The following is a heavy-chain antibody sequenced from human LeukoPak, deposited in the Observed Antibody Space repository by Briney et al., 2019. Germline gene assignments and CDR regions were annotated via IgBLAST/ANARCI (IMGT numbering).Heavy chain of an antibody. V-gene: IGHV3-21*01. J-gene: IGHJ4*02. Sequence: GGSLRLSCAASGLTFSSYSMNWVRQVPGKGLEWVSSISGSSSYIYYADSVKGRFTISRDNAKKSLWLQTNSLRAEDTAVYYCAIGYCSSDNCPDYWGQGTLVTVSS. CDR3: AIGYCSSDNCPDY. CDR1: GLTFSSYS. D-gene: IGHD2-15*01. CDR2: ISGSSSYI.